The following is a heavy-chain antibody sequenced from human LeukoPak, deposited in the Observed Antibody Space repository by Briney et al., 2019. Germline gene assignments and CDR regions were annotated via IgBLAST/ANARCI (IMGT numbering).Heavy chain of an antibody. CDR2: ISYDGSNK. Sequence: GGSLRLSCAASGFTFSSYEMNWVRQAPGKGLEWVAVISYDGSNKYYADSVKGRFTISRDNSKNTLYLQMNSLRAEDTAVYYCARDQDNSSSWYGGGYWGLGTLVTVSS. CDR3: ARDQDNSSSWYGGGY. CDR1: GFTFSSYE. D-gene: IGHD6-13*01. J-gene: IGHJ4*02. V-gene: IGHV3-30*03.